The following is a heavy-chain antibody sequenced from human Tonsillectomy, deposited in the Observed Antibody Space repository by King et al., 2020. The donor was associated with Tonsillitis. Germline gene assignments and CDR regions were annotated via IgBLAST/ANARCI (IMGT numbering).Heavy chain of an antibody. V-gene: IGHV3-48*03. CDR1: GFTFSSYE. CDR2: ISSSGSTI. CDR3: ASKAAAGEAHYYYYYMDV. Sequence: DVQLVESGGGLVQPGGSLRLSCAASGFTFSSYEMNWVRQAPGKGLEWVSYISSSGSTIYYADSVKGRFTISRDNAKNSLYLQMNSLRAEDTAVYYCASKAAAGEAHYYYYYMDVWGKGTTVTVSS. D-gene: IGHD6-13*01. J-gene: IGHJ6*03.